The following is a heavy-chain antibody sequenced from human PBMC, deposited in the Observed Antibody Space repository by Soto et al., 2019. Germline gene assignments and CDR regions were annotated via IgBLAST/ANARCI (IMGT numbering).Heavy chain of an antibody. D-gene: IGHD3-22*01. CDR3: ARDVTYYYDSSGYYAYAFDI. J-gene: IGHJ3*02. CDR2: IYYSGST. CDR1: GGSVSSGSYY. V-gene: IGHV4-61*01. Sequence: SETLSLTCTVSGGSVSSGSYYWSWIRQPPGKGLEWIGYIYYSGSTNYNPSLKSRVTISVDTSKNQFSLKLSSVTAADTAVYYCARDVTYYYDSSGYYAYAFDIWGQGTMVTVSS.